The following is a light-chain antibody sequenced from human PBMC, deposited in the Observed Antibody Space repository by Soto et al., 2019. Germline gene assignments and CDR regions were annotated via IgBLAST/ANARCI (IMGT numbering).Light chain of an antibody. J-gene: IGKJ3*01. CDR1: QSVAGNF. CDR2: AAS. V-gene: IGKV3-20*01. CDR3: QQYGNSPLT. Sequence: EIVLTQSPGTLSLAPGERATLSCTASQSVAGNFLAWYQQRPGQAPRLLISAASSRATAIPDRFSGSGSGTEFTLTISRLEPDDSAVYFCQQYGNSPLTFGPGTQLNI.